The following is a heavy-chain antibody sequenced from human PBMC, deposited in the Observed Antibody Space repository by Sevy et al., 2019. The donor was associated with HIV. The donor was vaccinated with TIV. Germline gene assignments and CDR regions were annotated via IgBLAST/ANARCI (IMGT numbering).Heavy chain of an antibody. CDR3: ASPPPPPAVAGFDY. V-gene: IGHV5-51*01. D-gene: IGHD6-19*01. J-gene: IGHJ4*02. Sequence: GESQKISCKASGFSFSTHWIGWVRQMPGKGLEWMGIIYPGDSDTRYSPSFQGQVTISADKSISTAYLQWSSLKTSDTAMFYCASPPPPPAVAGFDYWGQGTLVTVSS. CDR2: IYPGDSDT. CDR1: GFSFSTHW.